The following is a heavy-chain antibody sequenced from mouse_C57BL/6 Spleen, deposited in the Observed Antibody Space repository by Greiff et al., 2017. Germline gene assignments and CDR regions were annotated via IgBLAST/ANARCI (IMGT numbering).Heavy chain of an antibody. CDR2: IDPSDSYT. D-gene: IGHD1-1*01. CDR3: AREGDYYGSSYVAWFAY. Sequence: QVQLKQPGAELVRPGPSVKLSCKASGYTFTSYWMHWVKQRPGQGLEWIGVIDPSDSYTNYNQKFKGKATLTVDTSSSTAYMQLSSLTSEDSAVYYCAREGDYYGSSYVAWFAYWGQGTLVTVSA. V-gene: IGHV1-59*01. J-gene: IGHJ3*01. CDR1: GYTFTSYW.